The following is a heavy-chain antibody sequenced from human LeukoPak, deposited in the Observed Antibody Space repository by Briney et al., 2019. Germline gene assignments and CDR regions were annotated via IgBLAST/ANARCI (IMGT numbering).Heavy chain of an antibody. J-gene: IGHJ6*02. D-gene: IGHD1-26*01. Sequence: ASVKVSRTGSGYTFTSYDSSWVRQAPGQGLEWMGWISTYNGNTNYAQKLQGRVTMTTDTSTITAYMELRSLRSDDTAVYYCARASSGTSYSYYGMDVWGQGTTVTVSS. CDR1: GYTFTSYD. CDR3: ARASSGTSYSYYGMDV. CDR2: ISTYNGNT. V-gene: IGHV1-18*01.